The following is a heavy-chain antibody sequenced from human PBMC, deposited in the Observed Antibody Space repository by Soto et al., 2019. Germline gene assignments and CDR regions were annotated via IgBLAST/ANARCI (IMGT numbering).Heavy chain of an antibody. CDR1: GYTFTSYS. CDR2: ISAYNGNT. Sequence: ASVKVSCKASGYTFTSYSISWVRHAPGQGLEWMGWISAYNGNTNYAQKLQGRVTMTTDTSTSTAYMELRSLRSDDTAVYYCARDWRHSSYPRPHNWFDPWGQGTLVTVSS. D-gene: IGHD6-6*01. CDR3: ARDWRHSSYPRPHNWFDP. V-gene: IGHV1-18*01. J-gene: IGHJ5*02.